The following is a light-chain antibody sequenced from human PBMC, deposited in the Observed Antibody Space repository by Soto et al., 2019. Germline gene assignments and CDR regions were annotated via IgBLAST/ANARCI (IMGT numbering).Light chain of an antibody. CDR3: QQRSNWLT. J-gene: IGKJ4*01. CDR1: QSVSSY. V-gene: IGKV3-11*01. CDR2: DAS. Sequence: EIVLTQSPATLSLSPGERATLSCRASQSVSSYLAWYQQKPGQAPRLLIYDASNRATGIPARFSGSGSGTDFTLTISSLEPEEFAVYYCQQRSNWLTFAGGTKVAIK.